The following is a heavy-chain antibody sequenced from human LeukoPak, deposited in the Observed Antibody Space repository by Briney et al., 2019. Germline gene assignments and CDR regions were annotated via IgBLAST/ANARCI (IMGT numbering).Heavy chain of an antibody. J-gene: IGHJ3*02. CDR3: ARDRLISIVGAPHAFDI. CDR2: INWNGGST. CDR1: GFTFDDYG. V-gene: IGHV3-20*04. D-gene: IGHD1-26*01. Sequence: PGGSLRLSCAASGFTFDDYGMSWVRQAPGKGLEWVSGINWNGGSTGYADSVKGRFTIPRDNAKNSLYLQMNSLRAEDTAVYYCARDRLISIVGAPHAFDIWGQGTMVTVSS.